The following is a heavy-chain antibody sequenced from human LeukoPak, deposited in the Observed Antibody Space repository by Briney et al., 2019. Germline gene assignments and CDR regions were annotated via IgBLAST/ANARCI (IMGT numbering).Heavy chain of an antibody. J-gene: IGHJ4*02. CDR1: GGSISSGDYY. V-gene: IGHV4-30-4*01. D-gene: IGHD2-21*02. Sequence: SETLSLTCTVSGGSISSGDYYWSWIRQPPGKGLEWIGYIFYSGSTYYNPSLKSRVTISADTSKNQFSLKLSSVTAADTAVYYCARVVMLAYCGGDCSLWGQGTLVTVSS. CDR3: ARVVMLAYCGGDCSL. CDR2: IFYSGST.